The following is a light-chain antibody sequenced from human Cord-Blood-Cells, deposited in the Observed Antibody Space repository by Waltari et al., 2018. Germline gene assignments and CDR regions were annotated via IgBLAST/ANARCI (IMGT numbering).Light chain of an antibody. Sequence: DIVMTQSPLSLPVTPGEPASISCLSSQSLLHSTGYNDLDWDLQKPGQSPQLLIYLGSNRASGVPDRFSGSGSGTDFTLKISRVEAEDVGVYYCMQALQTPLTFGGGTKVEIK. V-gene: IGKV2-28*01. CDR2: LGS. CDR3: MQALQTPLT. CDR1: QSLLHSTGYND. J-gene: IGKJ4*01.